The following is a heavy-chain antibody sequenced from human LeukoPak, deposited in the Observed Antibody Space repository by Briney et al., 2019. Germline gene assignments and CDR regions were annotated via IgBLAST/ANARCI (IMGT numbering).Heavy chain of an antibody. Sequence: RSGGSLRLSCAASGFTFSSYAMSWVRQAPGKGLEWVSAISGSGGSTYYADSVKGRFTISRDNAQNSLYLQMNGLRVEDTAVYYCTRRLDDWGQGTLVTVSS. D-gene: IGHD3-16*01. J-gene: IGHJ4*02. CDR2: ISGSGGST. CDR1: GFTFSSYA. CDR3: TRRLDD. V-gene: IGHV3-23*01.